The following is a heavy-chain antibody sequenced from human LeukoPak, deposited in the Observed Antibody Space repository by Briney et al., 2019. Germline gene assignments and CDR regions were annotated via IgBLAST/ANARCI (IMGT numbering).Heavy chain of an antibody. J-gene: IGHJ6*02. V-gene: IGHV3-21*01. CDR1: GFTFSSYS. CDR2: ISSSSSYI. Sequence: GGSLRLSCAASGFTFSSYSMNWVRQAPGKGLEWVSSISSSSSYIYYADSVKGRFTISRDNAKDSLYLQMNSLRAEDTAVYYCARDFVVGYYYGMDVWGQGTTVTVSS. CDR3: ARDFVVGYYYGMDV. D-gene: IGHD2-21*01.